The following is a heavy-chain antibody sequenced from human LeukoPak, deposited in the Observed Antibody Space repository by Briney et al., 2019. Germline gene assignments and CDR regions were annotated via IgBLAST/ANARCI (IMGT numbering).Heavy chain of an antibody. J-gene: IGHJ5*02. Sequence: SETLSLTCTVSGGSISSSTYFWGWIRQPPGKGLEWIGSIYYYSGSTYYNPSLKSRVTISVDTSKNQFSLRLSSVTATDTALYYCARGYSSSWYYNWFDPWGQGTLVTVSS. D-gene: IGHD6-13*01. CDR1: GGSISSSTYF. V-gene: IGHV4-39*07. CDR3: ARGYSSSWYYNWFDP. CDR2: IYYYSGST.